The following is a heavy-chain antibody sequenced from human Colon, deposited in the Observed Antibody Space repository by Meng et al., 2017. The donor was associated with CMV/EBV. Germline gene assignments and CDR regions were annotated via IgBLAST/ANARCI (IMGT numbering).Heavy chain of an antibody. CDR1: GFTFSSYA. CDR3: ARGIFDL. V-gene: IGHV3-23*01. CDR2: ISGSGTST. Sequence: GESLKISCAASGFTFSSYAMTWVRQAPGKGLEWVSGISGSGTSTYYADSVKGRFTMSRDNAKKSVYLQMNDLRAEDTAVYYCARGIFDLWGQGTLVTVSS. D-gene: IGHD3-3*01. J-gene: IGHJ4*02.